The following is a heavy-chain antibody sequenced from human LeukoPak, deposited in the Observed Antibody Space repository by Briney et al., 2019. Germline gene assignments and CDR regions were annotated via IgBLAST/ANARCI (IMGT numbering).Heavy chain of an antibody. CDR1: GGSISSGDYY. V-gene: IGHV4-30-4*01. CDR3: ASSMVRGVIFDY. J-gene: IGHJ4*02. D-gene: IGHD3-10*01. Sequence: PSETLSLTCTVSGGSISSGDYYWSWIRQPPGTGLEWIGYIYYSGSTYYNPSLKRRVTISVDTSKNQFSLKLSSVTAADTAVYYCASSMVRGVIFDYWGQGTLVTVSS. CDR2: IYYSGST.